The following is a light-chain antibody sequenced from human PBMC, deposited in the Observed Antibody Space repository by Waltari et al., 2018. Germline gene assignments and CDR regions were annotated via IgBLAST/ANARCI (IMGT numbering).Light chain of an antibody. Sequence: CVSSQWSGRCLGVYQQKRGKAPRLLNYGASNGATGIRERFSGSESGTDFRLTDSRLGPEYFAVYYCQQYVRLPVSFGQGTKVEI. CDR1: QWSGRC. V-gene: IGKV3-20*01. CDR2: GAS. CDR3: QQYVRLPVS. J-gene: IGKJ1*01.